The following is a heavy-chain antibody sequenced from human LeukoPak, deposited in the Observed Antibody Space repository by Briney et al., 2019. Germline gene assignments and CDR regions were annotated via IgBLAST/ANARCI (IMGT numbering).Heavy chain of an antibody. J-gene: IGHJ4*02. Sequence: GGSLRLSCAASGFTFSSYAMSWVRQAPGKWLEWVSAISGSGGSTYYADSVKGRFTISRDNSKNTLYLQMNSLRAEDTAVYYCAKGADTITFGGVIAFDYWGQGTLVTVSS. CDR1: GFTFSSYA. D-gene: IGHD3-16*02. CDR2: ISGSGGST. CDR3: AKGADTITFGGVIAFDY. V-gene: IGHV3-23*01.